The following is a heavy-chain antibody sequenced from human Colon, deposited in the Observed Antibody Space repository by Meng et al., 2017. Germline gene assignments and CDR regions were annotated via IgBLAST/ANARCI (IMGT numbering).Heavy chain of an antibody. CDR1: GFTFSSYE. CDR2: ISGSGGTI. D-gene: IGHD2-21*02. Sequence: GESLKISCAASGFTFSSYEMNWVRQAPGKGLEWVAYISGSGGTIHYADSVKGRFTIYRDNAKTSLYLQINSLRAEDTAIYYCTRSHFDFYYFDQWGQGTLVTGYS. V-gene: IGHV3-48*03. CDR3: TRSHFDFYYFDQ. J-gene: IGHJ4*02.